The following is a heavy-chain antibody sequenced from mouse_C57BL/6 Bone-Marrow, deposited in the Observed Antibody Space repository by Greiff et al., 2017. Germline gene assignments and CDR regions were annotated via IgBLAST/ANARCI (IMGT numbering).Heavy chain of an antibody. CDR3: ATLWLRRDYAMDY. Sequence: LQESGPELVKPGASVKLSCKASGYTFTSYDINWVKQRPGQGLEWIGWIYPRDGSTKYNEKFKGKATLTVDTSSSTAYMELHSLTSEDSAVYFCATLWLRRDYAMDYWGQGTSVTVSS. D-gene: IGHD2-2*01. CDR2: IYPRDGST. V-gene: IGHV1-85*01. J-gene: IGHJ4*01. CDR1: GYTFTSYD.